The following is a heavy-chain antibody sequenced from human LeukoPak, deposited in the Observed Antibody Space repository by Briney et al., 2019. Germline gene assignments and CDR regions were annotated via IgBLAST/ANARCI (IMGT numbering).Heavy chain of an antibody. CDR3: ARGCFCPYCSGGSCSNGGLDY. J-gene: IGHJ4*02. CDR1: SGSIDSGRYY. CDR2: IYYSGST. V-gene: IGHV4-30-4*01. D-gene: IGHD2-15*01. Sequence: PSETLSLTCTVSSGSIDSGRYYWSWIRQPPGKGLEWIGYIYYSGSTDYSPSLKSRVTISVDTSKNQFSLKLSSVTAADTAVYYCARGCFCPYCSGGSCSNGGLDYWGQGTLVTVSS.